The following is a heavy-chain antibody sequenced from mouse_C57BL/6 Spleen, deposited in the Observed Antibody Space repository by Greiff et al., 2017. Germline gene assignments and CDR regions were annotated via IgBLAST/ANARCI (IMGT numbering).Heavy chain of an antibody. CDR1: GFNIKDYY. Sequence: VQLQQSGAELVKPGASVKLSCTASGFNIKDYYMPWVKQRTEQGLEWIGRIDPEDGETKYAPKFQGKATITADTSSNTAYRQLSSLTSEDTAVYYCARGDGVWFAYGGQGTLVTVSA. CDR3: ARGDGVWFAY. J-gene: IGHJ3*01. V-gene: IGHV14-2*01. D-gene: IGHD3-3*01. CDR2: IDPEDGET.